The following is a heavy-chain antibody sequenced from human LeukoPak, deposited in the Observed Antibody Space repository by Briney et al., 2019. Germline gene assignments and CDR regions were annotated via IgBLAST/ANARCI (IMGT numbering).Heavy chain of an antibody. D-gene: IGHD6-25*01. V-gene: IGHV3-53*01. CDR2: IKSAGAI. J-gene: IGHJ4*02. CDR1: GFTVSTNY. CDR3: AKDSGHTPFDN. Sequence: PGGSLRLSCAVSGFTVSTNYMSWVRLAPGKGLEWVSTIKSAGAIHYSDSVKGRFTISRDSSNNVLFLQMNSLRVDDTAVYYCAKDSGHTPFDNWGQGTLVTVSS.